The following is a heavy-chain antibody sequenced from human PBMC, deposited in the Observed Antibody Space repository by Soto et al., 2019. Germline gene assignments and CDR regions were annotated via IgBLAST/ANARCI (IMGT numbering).Heavy chain of an antibody. D-gene: IGHD6-13*01. J-gene: IGHJ5*02. CDR2: IYPGDSET. CDR3: ARRRAGNPDDWFDP. CDR1: GYSFSNYW. Sequence: PGESLKISCKGSGYSFSNYWIVWVRQMPGKGLEWMGIIYPGDSETKYSPSFQGQVTVSADKSINPAYLQWISLKASDTAMYYCARRRAGNPDDWFDPWGQGTLVTVSS. V-gene: IGHV5-51*01.